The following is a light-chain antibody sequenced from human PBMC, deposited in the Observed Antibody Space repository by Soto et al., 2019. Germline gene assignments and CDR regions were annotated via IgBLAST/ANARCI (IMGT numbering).Light chain of an antibody. CDR3: QVWDSSNDHVI. J-gene: IGLJ2*01. Sequence: SYELTQPPSVSEAPGKTARITCGGNNIGSKGVHWYQQKPGQAPVLVIYYNTDRPSGIPERFSGSNSGNTATLTISRVEAGDEADYYCQVWDSSNDHVIFGGGTKLTVL. V-gene: IGLV3-21*04. CDR2: YNT. CDR1: NIGSKG.